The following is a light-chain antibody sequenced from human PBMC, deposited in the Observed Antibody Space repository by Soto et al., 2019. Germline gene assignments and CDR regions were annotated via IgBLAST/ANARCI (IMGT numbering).Light chain of an antibody. Sequence: EIVMTQSPATLSVSPGERATLSCRASQSVSSSYLAWYQQKPGQAPRLLIYGASSRATGIPDRFSGSGSGTDFTLTISRLEPEDFAVYYCQQYHYWWTFGQGTKV. V-gene: IGKV3-20*01. J-gene: IGKJ1*01. CDR3: QQYHYWWT. CDR2: GAS. CDR1: QSVSSSY.